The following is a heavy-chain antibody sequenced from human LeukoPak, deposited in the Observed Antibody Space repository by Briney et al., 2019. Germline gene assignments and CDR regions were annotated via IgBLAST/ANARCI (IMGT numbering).Heavy chain of an antibody. Sequence: GGSLRLSCAASGFTLDDYAMHWVRQAPGKGLEWVSAISGSGGSTYYADSVKGRFTISRDNSKNTLYLQMNSLRAEDTAVYYCAKEGYSYGDFDYWGQGTLVTVSS. V-gene: IGHV3-23*01. CDR2: ISGSGGST. CDR1: GFTLDDYA. J-gene: IGHJ4*02. CDR3: AKEGYSYGDFDY. D-gene: IGHD5-18*01.